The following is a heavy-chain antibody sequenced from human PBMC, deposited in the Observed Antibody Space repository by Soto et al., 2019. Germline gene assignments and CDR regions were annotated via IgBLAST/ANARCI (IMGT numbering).Heavy chain of an antibody. D-gene: IGHD3-22*01. Sequence: SETLSLTCAVSGGSISSSNWWSWVRQPPGKGLEWIGEIYYSGITYYNPSLKSRVAISVDTSKNQFSLKLSSVSAADTAIYYCARSNSGYYKWFDPWGQGTLVTVSS. CDR2: IYYSGIT. CDR3: ARSNSGYYKWFDP. CDR1: GGSISSSNW. J-gene: IGHJ5*02. V-gene: IGHV4-4*02.